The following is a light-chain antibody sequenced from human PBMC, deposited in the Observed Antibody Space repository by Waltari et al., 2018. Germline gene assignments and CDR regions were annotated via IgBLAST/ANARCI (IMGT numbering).Light chain of an antibody. CDR2: DVS. CDR1: SSDVGGHNY. Sequence: QSALTQPASVSGSPGQSITISCTGTSSDVGGHNYVSWYQQHPGKAPKLMIYDVSNRPSGVSYRFSGSKSGNTASLTISGLQAEDEADYYCSSYTSNNTLEGVFGTGTKVTVL. V-gene: IGLV2-14*03. J-gene: IGLJ1*01. CDR3: SSYTSNNTLEGV.